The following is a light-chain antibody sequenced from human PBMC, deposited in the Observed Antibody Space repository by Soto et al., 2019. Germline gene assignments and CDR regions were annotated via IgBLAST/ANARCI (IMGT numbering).Light chain of an antibody. CDR1: QSVSSF. J-gene: IGKJ3*01. Sequence: EIVLTQSPATLSLSPGERATLSCRASQSVSSFLAWYQQKPGQAPRLLIYDASNRATGIPARFSGSGPETDFTLTISSLEPEDFAVYYCQHRSNFGPGTKVDIK. V-gene: IGKV3D-11*02. CDR2: DAS. CDR3: QHRSN.